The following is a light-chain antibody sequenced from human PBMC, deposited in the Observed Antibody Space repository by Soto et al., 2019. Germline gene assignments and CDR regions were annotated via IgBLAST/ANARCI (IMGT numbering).Light chain of an antibody. Sequence: EIVLTQSPATLSLSPGERATLSCRASQSISNNLAWYQQKRGQPPRLLIYDASNRATGIPARFSGRGSGTDFTLTISSLEPEDFEVYYCQQRSNWPPLTFGGGTKVEIK. CDR3: QQRSNWPPLT. CDR1: QSISNN. CDR2: DAS. V-gene: IGKV3-11*01. J-gene: IGKJ4*01.